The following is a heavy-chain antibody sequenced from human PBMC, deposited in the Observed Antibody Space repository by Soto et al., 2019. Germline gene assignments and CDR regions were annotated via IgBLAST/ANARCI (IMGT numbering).Heavy chain of an antibody. J-gene: IGHJ6*02. D-gene: IGHD4-17*01. V-gene: IGHV1-46*01. Sequence: ASVNVYFKASGYTNTSYYRRWVRHAPKQLLEYMGIINPSGGSTSYAQKFQGRVTMTRDTSTSTVYMELSSLRSEDTAVYYCAREYFYGGNSWVPRNYYGMDVWGQGTTVTVSS. CDR2: INPSGGST. CDR3: AREYFYGGNSWVPRNYYGMDV. CDR1: GYTNTSYY.